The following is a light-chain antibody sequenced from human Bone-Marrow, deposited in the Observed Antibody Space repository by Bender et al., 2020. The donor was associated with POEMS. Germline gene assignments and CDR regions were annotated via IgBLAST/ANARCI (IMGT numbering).Light chain of an antibody. CDR2: DGS. V-gene: IGLV2-14*02. J-gene: IGLJ2*01. CDR3: ASYTSVGTLV. CDR1: SSDVGSYNL. Sequence: QSALTQPASVSGSPGQSITISCTGTSSDVGSYNLVSWYQQHPGKAPKLMIYDGSKRPSGVSNRFSGSKSGNTASLTISGLQAEDEADYYCASYTSVGTLVFGGGTKLTVL.